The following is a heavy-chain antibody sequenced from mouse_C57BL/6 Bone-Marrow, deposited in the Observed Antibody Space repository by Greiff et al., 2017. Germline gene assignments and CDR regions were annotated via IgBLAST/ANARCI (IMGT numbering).Heavy chain of an antibody. Sequence: QVQLQQPGAELVKPGASVKLSCKASGYTFTSYWMQWVKQRPGQGLEWIGEIDPSDSYTNYNQKFKGKATLTVDTSSSTAYMQLSSLTSEVSAVYYCARMGYYVGYWGQGTTLTVSS. V-gene: IGHV1-50*01. D-gene: IGHD2-3*01. J-gene: IGHJ2*01. CDR1: GYTFTSYW. CDR2: IDPSDSYT. CDR3: ARMGYYVGY.